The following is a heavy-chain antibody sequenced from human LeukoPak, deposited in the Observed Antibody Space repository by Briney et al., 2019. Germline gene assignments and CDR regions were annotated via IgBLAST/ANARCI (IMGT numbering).Heavy chain of an antibody. CDR2: IYTSGST. V-gene: IGHV4-61*02. Sequence: PSETLSLTCTVSGDSISSGTYYWSWIRQPAGKGLEWIGRIYTSGSTNYNPSLKSRVTISVDTSKNQFSLKLSSVTAADTAVYYCAREISSGWFNWFDPWGQGTLVTVSS. CDR3: AREISSGWFNWFDP. D-gene: IGHD6-19*01. CDR1: GDSISSGTYY. J-gene: IGHJ5*02.